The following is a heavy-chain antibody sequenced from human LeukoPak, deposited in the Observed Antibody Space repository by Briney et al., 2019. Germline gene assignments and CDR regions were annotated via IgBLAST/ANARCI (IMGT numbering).Heavy chain of an antibody. D-gene: IGHD4-23*01. V-gene: IGHV4-59*01. J-gene: IGHJ4*02. CDR3: ARDWELGY. Sequence: SETLSLTCTVSEGSISHYFWNWIRQPPGKGLEWIGNINYIGNTNYNPSLKTRVTTSIDTSKNQFSLTLRSVTTADTALYYCARDWELGYWGQGTRVTVSS. CDR1: EGSISHYF. CDR2: INYIGNT.